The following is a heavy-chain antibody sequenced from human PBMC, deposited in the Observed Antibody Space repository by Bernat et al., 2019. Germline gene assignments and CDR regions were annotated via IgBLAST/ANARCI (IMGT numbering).Heavy chain of an antibody. CDR3: AKERGYSYGSLNGYFDY. Sequence: EVQLLESGGGLVQPGGSLRLSCAASGFTFNIYAMSWVRQAPGRGLEWVSAINGSGGGTVYTDSGKGRFTISRDNSKNTLYLQMNRLRAEDTAVYYCAKERGYSYGSLNGYFDYWGQGTLVTVSS. J-gene: IGHJ4*02. V-gene: IGHV3-23*01. CDR2: INGSGGGT. D-gene: IGHD5-18*01. CDR1: GFTFNIYA.